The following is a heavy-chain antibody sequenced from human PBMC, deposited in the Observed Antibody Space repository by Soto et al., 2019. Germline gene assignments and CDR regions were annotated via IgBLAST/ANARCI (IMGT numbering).Heavy chain of an antibody. CDR2: IDWDDDK. V-gene: IGHV2-70*01. CDR1: GFSLSTSGMC. D-gene: IGHD6-13*01. CDR3: AHYGYSSSSSYCYYYGMDV. J-gene: IGHJ6*02. Sequence: GSGPTLVNPTQTLTLTCTFSGFSLSTSGMCVSWICQPPGKALEWLALIDWDDDKYYSTSLKTRLTISKDTSKNQVVLTMTNMDPVDTATYYCAHYGYSSSSSYCYYYGMDVWGQGTTVTVSS.